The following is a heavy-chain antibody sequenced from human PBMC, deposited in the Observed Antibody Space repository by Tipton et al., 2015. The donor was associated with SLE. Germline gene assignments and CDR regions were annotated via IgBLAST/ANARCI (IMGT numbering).Heavy chain of an antibody. Sequence: VQLVQSGAEVKKPGESLRISCKGSGYSFTSYWISWVRQMPGKGLEWMGRIDPSDSYTNYSPSFQGQITISADKSISTAYLQWSSLKASDTAMYYCARETDYNHISGSYWGQGTLVTVSS. J-gene: IGHJ4*02. V-gene: IGHV5-10-1*04. CDR1: GYSFTSYW. D-gene: IGHD3-22*01. CDR3: ARETDYNHISGSY. CDR2: IDPSDSYT.